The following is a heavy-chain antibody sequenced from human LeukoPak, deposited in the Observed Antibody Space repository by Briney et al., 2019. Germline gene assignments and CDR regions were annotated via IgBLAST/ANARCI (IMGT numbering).Heavy chain of an antibody. CDR3: ANVQQLVPENY. Sequence: PGGSLRLSCAASGFTFSSYAMSWVRQAPGKGLEWVSAISGSGGSTFYADSVKGRFTVSRDNSKNTLYLQMNSLRAEDTAVYYCANVQQLVPENYWGQGTLVTVSS. CDR2: ISGSGGST. CDR1: GFTFSSYA. V-gene: IGHV3-23*01. J-gene: IGHJ4*02. D-gene: IGHD6-13*01.